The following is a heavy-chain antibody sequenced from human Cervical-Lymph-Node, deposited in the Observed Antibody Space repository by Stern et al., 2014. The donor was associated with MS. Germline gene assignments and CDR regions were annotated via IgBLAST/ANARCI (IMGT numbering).Heavy chain of an antibody. Sequence: EVQLVESGGGLVQPGGSLRLSCSASGFTFSSYAMHWVRQAPGKGLEYVSAISSDGGSTYYADSVKGRFTISRDNSKNTLYLQMSSLRAEDTAVYYCVKDRRAAAGTAYYWGQGTLVTVSS. D-gene: IGHD6-13*01. V-gene: IGHV3-64D*06. CDR2: ISSDGGST. J-gene: IGHJ4*02. CDR3: VKDRRAAAGTAYY. CDR1: GFTFSSYA.